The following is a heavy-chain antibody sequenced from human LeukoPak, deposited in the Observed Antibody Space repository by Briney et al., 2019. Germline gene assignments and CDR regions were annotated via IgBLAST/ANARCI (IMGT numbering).Heavy chain of an antibody. CDR3: AKEFVVVVPAAMGSPYYYYGMDV. CDR2: ISGSGGST. V-gene: IGHV3-23*01. J-gene: IGHJ6*02. D-gene: IGHD2-2*01. Sequence: GGSLRLSCAASGFTFSSYAMSWVRQAPGKGLEWVSAISGSGGSTYYADSVKGRFTISRDNSKNTLYLQMNSLRAEDTAVYYCAKEFVVVVPAAMGSPYYYYGMDVWGQGTTVTVSS. CDR1: GFTFSSYA.